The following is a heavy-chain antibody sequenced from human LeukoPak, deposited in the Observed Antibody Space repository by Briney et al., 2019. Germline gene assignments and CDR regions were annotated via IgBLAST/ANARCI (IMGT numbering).Heavy chain of an antibody. D-gene: IGHD2-15*01. CDR3: AKELRPNDY. V-gene: IGHV3-23*01. CDR2: ISISGDT. Sequence: GGSLRLSCAASGLTLSSCAMSCVRQAPGKGLEWVSSISISGDTYYADSVKGRFTLSRDNSMDTLYLQMNSLRVEDTAVYYCAKELRPNDYWGQGTLVTVSS. J-gene: IGHJ4*03. CDR1: GLTLSSCA.